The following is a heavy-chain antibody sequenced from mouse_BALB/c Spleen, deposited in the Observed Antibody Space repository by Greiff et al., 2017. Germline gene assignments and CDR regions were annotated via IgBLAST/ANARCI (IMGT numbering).Heavy chain of an antibody. CDR3: ARGGLYYGNPYYFDY. CDR1: GYSITSDYA. CDR2: ISYSGST. Sequence: DVKLQESGPGLVKPSQSLSLTCTVTGYSITSDYAWNWIRQFPGNKLEWMGYISYSGSTSYNPSLKSRISITRDTSKNQFFLQLNSVTTEDTATYYCARGGLYYGNPYYFDYWGQGTTLTVSS. V-gene: IGHV3-2*02. D-gene: IGHD2-1*01. J-gene: IGHJ2*01.